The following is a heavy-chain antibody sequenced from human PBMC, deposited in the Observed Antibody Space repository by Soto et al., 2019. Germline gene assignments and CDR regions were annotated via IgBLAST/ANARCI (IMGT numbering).Heavy chain of an antibody. CDR1: GYTFTRNY. V-gene: IGHV1-46*03. J-gene: IGHJ4*02. CDR3: ARAGGSGSYSEYYFDY. Sequence: QVQLVQSGAEVKKPGASVKVSCKTSGYTFTRNYIHWVRQAPGQGLEWMGIINPSGGSTTHAQNFHGRVTMTRDTSSRTVYMELSSLRSEDTAVYYCARAGGSGSYSEYYFDYWGQGTLVTVSS. CDR2: INPSGGST. D-gene: IGHD3-10*01.